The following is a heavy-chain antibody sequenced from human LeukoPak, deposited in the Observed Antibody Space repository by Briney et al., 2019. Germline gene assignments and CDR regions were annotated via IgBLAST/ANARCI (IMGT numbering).Heavy chain of an antibody. CDR2: IYYSGST. J-gene: IGHJ4*02. Sequence: SETLSLTCTVSGGSISSYYWSWIRQPPGKGLEWIGYIYYSGSTNYNPSLKSRVTISVDTSKNQFSLKLSSVTAADTAVYYCARQSMAVAAFDYWGQGTLVTVSS. D-gene: IGHD6-19*01. V-gene: IGHV4-59*08. CDR3: ARQSMAVAAFDY. CDR1: GGSISSYY.